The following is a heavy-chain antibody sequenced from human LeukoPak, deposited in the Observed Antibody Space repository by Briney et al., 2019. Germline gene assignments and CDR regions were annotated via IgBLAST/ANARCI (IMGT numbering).Heavy chain of an antibody. D-gene: IGHD3-22*01. V-gene: IGHV1-69*13. Sequence: SVKVSCKASGGTFSNYAINWVRQAPGPGLEWMGGIIPLFGTANYTQKFQGRVTITADESTSTVYMELNSLKSEDTAVYYCARGWDYDSGGRPTAYVYWGQGTLVTVSS. J-gene: IGHJ4*02. CDR3: ARGWDYDSGGRPTAYVY. CDR2: IIPLFGTA. CDR1: GGTFSNYA.